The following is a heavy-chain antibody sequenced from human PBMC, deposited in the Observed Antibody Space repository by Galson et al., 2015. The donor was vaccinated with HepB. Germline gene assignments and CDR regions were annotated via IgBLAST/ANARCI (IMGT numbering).Heavy chain of an antibody. CDR2: ISGSGGST. CDR1: GFTFSSYA. V-gene: IGHV3-23*01. D-gene: IGHD5-24*01. CDR3: AKGLGDGYNPDAFDI. Sequence: SLRLSCAASGFTFSSYAMSWVRQAPGKGLEWVSAISGSGGSTYYADSVKGRFTISRDNSKNTLYLQMSSLRAEDTALYYCAKGLGDGYNPDAFDIWGQGTMVTVSS. J-gene: IGHJ3*02.